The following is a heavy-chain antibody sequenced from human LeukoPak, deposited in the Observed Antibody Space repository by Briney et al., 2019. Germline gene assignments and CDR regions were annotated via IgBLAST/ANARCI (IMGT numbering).Heavy chain of an antibody. CDR1: GGSFSGYY. CDR3: ARSPGIAAAGPRFGP. J-gene: IGHJ5*02. V-gene: IGHV4-34*01. D-gene: IGHD6-13*01. CDR2: INHSGST. Sequence: SETLSLTCAVYGGSFSGYYWSWIRQPPGKGLEWIGEINHSGSTNYNPSLKSRVTISVDTSKNQFSLKLSSVTAADTAVYYCARSPGIAAAGPRFGPWGQGTLVTVSS.